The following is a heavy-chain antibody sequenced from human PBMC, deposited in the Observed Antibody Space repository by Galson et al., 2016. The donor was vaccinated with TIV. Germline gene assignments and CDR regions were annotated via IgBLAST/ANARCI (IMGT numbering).Heavy chain of an antibody. CDR1: GDSLSDLS. V-gene: IGHV1-24*01. CDR2: FDPEQHKK. J-gene: IGHJ4*02. Sequence: SVKVSCKVSGDSLSDLSMHWVRQAPEKGLEWMAGFDPEQHKKIYAQKSEGRVTLTDDTSTDTALLELSSLSFEDTAVYYCASVAWFPGLSLDNWGQGTLVIVSS. CDR3: ASVAWFPGLSLDN. D-gene: IGHD2/OR15-2a*01.